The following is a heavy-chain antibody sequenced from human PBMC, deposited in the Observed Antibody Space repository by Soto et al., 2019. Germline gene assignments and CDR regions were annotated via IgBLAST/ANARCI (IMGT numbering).Heavy chain of an antibody. J-gene: IGHJ4*02. V-gene: IGHV3-11*05. CDR3: ARGRGAAADYFDF. D-gene: IGHD6-13*01. CDR2: ISSSTSHT. Sequence: QVQLVESGGGLVKPGGSLRLSCAVSGFTFSDYYMTWIRQAPGKGLEWVSYISSSTSHTNYADSVKGRFTISRDNAKNSLFQQMTRLRAEDTAVYYCARGRGAAADYFDFWGQGTLVTVSS. CDR1: GFTFSDYY.